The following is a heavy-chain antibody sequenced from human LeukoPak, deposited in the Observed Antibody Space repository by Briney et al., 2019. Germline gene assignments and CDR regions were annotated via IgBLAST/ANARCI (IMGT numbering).Heavy chain of an antibody. CDR2: MNPNSGNT. Sequence: ASVKVSCKASGYTFISYEINWVRQATGQGREWMGWMNPNSGNTGYAQKFQGRVTFTTDTSINTAYMELSSLRSGDTAVYYCARGASRSFDLWGQGTLVTVSS. CDR1: GYTFISYE. V-gene: IGHV1-8*03. J-gene: IGHJ4*02. CDR3: ARGASRSFDL.